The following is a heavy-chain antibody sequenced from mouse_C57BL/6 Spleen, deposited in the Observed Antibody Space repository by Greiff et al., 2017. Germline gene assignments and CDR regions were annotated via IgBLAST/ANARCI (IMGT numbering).Heavy chain of an antibody. J-gene: IGHJ2*01. CDR2: IYPGDGDT. D-gene: IGHD1-1*01. Sequence: VQLQQSGPELVKPGASVKISCKASGYAFSSSWMNWVKQRPGKGLEWIGRIYPGDGDTNYNGKFKGKATLTADKSSSTAYMQLSSLTSEDSAVYFCARGGTTVVPFDYWGQGTTLSLL. V-gene: IGHV1-82*01. CDR1: GYAFSSSW. CDR3: ARGGTTVVPFDY.